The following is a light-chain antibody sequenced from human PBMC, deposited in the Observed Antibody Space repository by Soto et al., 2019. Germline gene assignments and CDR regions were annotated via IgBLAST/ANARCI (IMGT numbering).Light chain of an antibody. CDR3: SSYAGSNNVR. CDR2: EVT. J-gene: IGLJ2*01. Sequence: QSALTQPPSASGSPGQSVTISCTGTSSDVGTYNYVYWYQQDPGKAPKLMLYEVTKRPSGVPDRFSGSKSGNTASLTVSGLRAEDEADYYCSSYAGSNNVRFGGGTKLTVL. V-gene: IGLV2-8*01. CDR1: SSDVGTYNY.